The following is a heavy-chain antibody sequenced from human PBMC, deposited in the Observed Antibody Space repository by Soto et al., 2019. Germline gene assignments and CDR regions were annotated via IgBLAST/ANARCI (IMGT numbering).Heavy chain of an antibody. D-gene: IGHD3-3*01. J-gene: IGHJ4*02. CDR3: ASHYDMWSGYLYPVDY. V-gene: IGHV3-11*01. Sequence: GGSLRLSCAASGYTFSDYYMSWIRQAPGKGLEWISYIDTSSTKIYYADSVKGRFTITRDNAKNSLYLEMNSLRDEDTAVYYCASHYDMWSGYLYPVDYWGQGTLVTVSS. CDR1: GYTFSDYY. CDR2: IDTSSTKI.